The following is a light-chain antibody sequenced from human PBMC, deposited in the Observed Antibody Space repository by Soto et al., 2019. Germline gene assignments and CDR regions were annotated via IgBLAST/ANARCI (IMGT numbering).Light chain of an antibody. Sequence: DVQVTQSPSSLSASVGDRVTITCRASQNINNYLNWYQQKPGKAPKLLISVESNLQSGVPSRFSGRGSGTEFTLTISSLQPEDFATYYCQHSYTTPLTFGGGTKVEI. CDR2: VES. J-gene: IGKJ4*01. V-gene: IGKV1-39*01. CDR3: QHSYTTPLT. CDR1: QNINNY.